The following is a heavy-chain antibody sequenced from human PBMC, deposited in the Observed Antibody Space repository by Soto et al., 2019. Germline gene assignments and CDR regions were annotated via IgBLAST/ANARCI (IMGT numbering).Heavy chain of an antibody. J-gene: IGHJ6*02. CDR3: AKAKYSSSWYSYGMDV. Sequence: GGSLRLSCAASGFTFSSYSMNWVRQAPGKGLEWVSSISGSSSYIYYADSVKGRFTISRDNSKNTLYLQMKSLRAEDTAVYYCAKAKYSSSWYSYGMDVWGQGTTVTV. D-gene: IGHD6-13*01. CDR2: ISGSSSYI. V-gene: IGHV3-21*01. CDR1: GFTFSSYS.